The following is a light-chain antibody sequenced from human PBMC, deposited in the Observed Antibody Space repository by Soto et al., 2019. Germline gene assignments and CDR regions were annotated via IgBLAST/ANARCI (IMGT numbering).Light chain of an antibody. V-gene: IGLV1-40*01. CDR2: GNR. Sequence: QSVLTQPPSVSGSPGQSVRIACTWNSANLGAVYDVHWYQLLPGTAPKLLIYGNRNRPSGVPDRFSGSKSGTSASLAITGLQAEDEADYYCQSYDNSLGVCYVFGTGTKVTVL. CDR3: QSYDNSLGVCYV. J-gene: IGLJ1*01. CDR1: SANLGAVYD.